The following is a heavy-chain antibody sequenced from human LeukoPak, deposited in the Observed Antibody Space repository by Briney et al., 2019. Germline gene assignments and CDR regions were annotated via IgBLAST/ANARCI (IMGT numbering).Heavy chain of an antibody. CDR1: GGSISSYY. CDR2: IYYSGST. D-gene: IGHD6-19*01. CDR3: ARLWGGEVGSSGWYNYFDY. J-gene: IGHJ4*02. Sequence: SETLSLTCTVSGGSISSYYWSWIRQPPGKGLEWIGYIYYSGSTNYNPSLKSRVTISVDTSKNQFSLKLSSVTAADTAVYYCARLWGGEVGSSGWYNYFDYWGQGTLVTVSS. V-gene: IGHV4-59*08.